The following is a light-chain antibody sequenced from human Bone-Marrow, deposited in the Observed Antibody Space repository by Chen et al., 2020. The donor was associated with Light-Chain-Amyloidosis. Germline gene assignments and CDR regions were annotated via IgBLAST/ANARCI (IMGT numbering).Light chain of an antibody. CDR3: QVWDRSSDRPV. CDR2: ADS. V-gene: IGLV3-21*02. J-gene: IGLJ3*02. Sequence: SYVLTQPSSVSVAPGQTATIACGGNNIGSTSVHWYQQTPGQAPLLVVYADSDRPSGIPERLSGSHSGNTATLSSGRGEAGDEDGHYGQVWDRSSDRPVFGGGSKLNVL. CDR1: NIGSTS.